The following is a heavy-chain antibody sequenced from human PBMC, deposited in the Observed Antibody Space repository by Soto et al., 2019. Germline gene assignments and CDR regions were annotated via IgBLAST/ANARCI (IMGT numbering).Heavy chain of an antibody. CDR3: ARTIAAAGTPYYYYGMDG. Sequence: QVQLVQSGAEVKKPGSSVKVSCKASGGTFSSYAISWVRQAPGQGLAWMGGIIPIFGTANYAQKFQGRVTITADESTSTAYMELSSLRSEDTAVYYCARTIAAAGTPYYYYGMDGWGQGTTVTVSS. CDR1: GGTFSSYA. CDR2: IIPIFGTA. V-gene: IGHV1-69*12. D-gene: IGHD6-13*01. J-gene: IGHJ6*02.